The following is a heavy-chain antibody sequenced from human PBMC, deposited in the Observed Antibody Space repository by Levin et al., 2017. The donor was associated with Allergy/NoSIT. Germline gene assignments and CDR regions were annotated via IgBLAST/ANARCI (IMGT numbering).Heavy chain of an antibody. Sequence: SETLSLTCTVSGGSISSYYWSWIRQPPGKGLEWIGYIYYSGSTNYNPSLKSRVTISVDTSKNQFSLKLSSVTAADTAVYYCARRGICSGGSCYSGTPWFDPWGQGTLVTVSS. CDR3: ARRGICSGGSCYSGTPWFDP. CDR2: IYYSGST. CDR1: GGSISSYY. J-gene: IGHJ5*02. D-gene: IGHD2-15*01. V-gene: IGHV4-59*01.